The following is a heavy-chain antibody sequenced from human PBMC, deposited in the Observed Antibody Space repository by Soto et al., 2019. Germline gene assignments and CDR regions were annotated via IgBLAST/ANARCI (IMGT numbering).Heavy chain of an antibody. V-gene: IGHV3-74*01. CDR1: GFNFSNHW. CDR3: ARESGDWPLNWFDP. D-gene: IGHD2-21*02. CDR2: ITSEGKSK. Sequence: GGSLRLSCAASGFNFSNHWMHWVRQRPAEGLVWVSRITSEGKSKAYAESVKGRFAISRDNAKNTLYLQMNGLTAEDTAVYYCARESGDWPLNWFDPWGQGTLVTVSS. J-gene: IGHJ5*02.